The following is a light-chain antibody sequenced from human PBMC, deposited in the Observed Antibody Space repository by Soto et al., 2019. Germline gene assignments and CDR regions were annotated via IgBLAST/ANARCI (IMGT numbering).Light chain of an antibody. CDR1: HGVSGW. CDR3: QQGKHFPFT. V-gene: IGKV1-12*01. J-gene: IGKJ3*01. Sequence: IQMTQSPSSVSASVGDTVTLSCQTSHGVSGWLAWYQQKRGKAPTLLIYTVSNLQSGVPSRLSGSGAGTDFILTSTNLQPEDFATDFCQQGKHFPFTFGPGTKVEVK. CDR2: TVS.